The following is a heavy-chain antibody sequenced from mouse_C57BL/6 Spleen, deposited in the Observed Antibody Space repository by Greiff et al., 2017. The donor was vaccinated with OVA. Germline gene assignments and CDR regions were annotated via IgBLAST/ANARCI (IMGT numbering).Heavy chain of an antibody. Sequence: QVQLQQPGAELVKPGASVKMSCKASGYTFTSYWITWVKQRPGQGLEWIGDIYPGSGSTNYNEKFKSKATLTVDTSSSTAYMQLSSLTSDDSAVYYCARNPLISIGDYWGQGTTLTVSS. CDR3: ARNPLISIGDY. D-gene: IGHD3-1*01. V-gene: IGHV1-55*01. J-gene: IGHJ2*01. CDR1: GYTFTSYW. CDR2: IYPGSGST.